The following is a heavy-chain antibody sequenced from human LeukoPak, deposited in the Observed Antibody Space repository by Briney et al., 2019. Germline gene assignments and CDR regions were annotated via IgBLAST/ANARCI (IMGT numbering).Heavy chain of an antibody. Sequence: SQTLSLTCAISGDSVSSNSVGWHWIRQFPSRGLEWLGRTYYRSKWFNNYAVSVKSRITINPDTSKNQFSLQLNSVTPEDTAVYYCARSSSWSYGYWGQGTLVTVSS. V-gene: IGHV6-1*01. CDR1: GDSVSSNSVG. D-gene: IGHD6-13*01. CDR2: TYYRSKWFN. CDR3: ARSSSWSYGY. J-gene: IGHJ4*02.